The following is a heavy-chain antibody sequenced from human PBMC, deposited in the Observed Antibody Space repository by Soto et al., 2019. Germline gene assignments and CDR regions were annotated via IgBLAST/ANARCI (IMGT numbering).Heavy chain of an antibody. CDR2: IRSKANSYAT. Sequence: GGSLRLSCAASGFTFSGSAMHWVRQASGKGLEWVGRIRSKANSYATAYAASVKGRFTISRDDSKNTAYLQMTSRKTEDTAVYYCTSHSGYCSGGSCYTYYYYYMDVWGKGTTVTVSS. CDR3: TSHSGYCSGGSCYTYYYYYMDV. D-gene: IGHD2-15*01. V-gene: IGHV3-73*01. J-gene: IGHJ6*03. CDR1: GFTFSGSA.